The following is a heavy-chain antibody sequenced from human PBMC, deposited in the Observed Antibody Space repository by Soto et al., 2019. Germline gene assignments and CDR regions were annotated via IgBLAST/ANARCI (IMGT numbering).Heavy chain of an antibody. D-gene: IGHD3-10*01. CDR2: VSSGVGAT. CDR3: ARDRLGFGDLDS. J-gene: IGHJ4*02. Sequence: EVHLAESGGRLVQPGGSLRLSCAAPGFTFNNHALTWFRQAPGKGLEWVATVSSGVGATYYADPVKGRSTVSKANSKNTVSLHMDSLRADDTARYYCARDRLGFGDLDSWGPGTLLTVSS. CDR1: GFTFNNHA. V-gene: IGHV3-23*04.